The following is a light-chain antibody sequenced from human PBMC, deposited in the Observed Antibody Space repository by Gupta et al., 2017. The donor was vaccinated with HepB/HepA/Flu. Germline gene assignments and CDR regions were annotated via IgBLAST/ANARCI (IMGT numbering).Light chain of an antibody. J-gene: IGKJ5*01. CDR1: QSISSY. CDR3: QQCESNPKT. Sequence: MQMTHSPTSPSASVGDRVTMPSRASQSISSYLDWYQQKPGKAPKLLIYAASRMQSGVPSRFSGSGSGTXFTLTSXRLPPEDFAIYYCQQCESNPKTFGXGTRLEIK. CDR2: AAS. V-gene: IGKV1-39*01.